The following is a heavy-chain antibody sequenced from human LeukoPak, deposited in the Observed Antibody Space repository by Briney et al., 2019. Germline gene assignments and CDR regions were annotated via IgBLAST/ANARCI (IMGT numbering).Heavy chain of an antibody. V-gene: IGHV1-69*05. CDR2: VVPMSGTA. CDR1: GGTFSGYD. Sequence: SVKVSCKASGGTFSGYDINWVRQAPGQGLEWMGRVVPMSGTANYAQKFQGRVTITTDESTSTAYMELTSLRSEDTAVYYCARDFYYDTSGGGLTWGQGTMVTVSS. J-gene: IGHJ3*01. D-gene: IGHD3-22*01. CDR3: ARDFYYDTSGGGLT.